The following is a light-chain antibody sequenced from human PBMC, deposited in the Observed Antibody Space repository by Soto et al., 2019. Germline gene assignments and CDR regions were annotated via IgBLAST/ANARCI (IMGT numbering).Light chain of an antibody. CDR3: QQYGSSLLT. CDR2: GSS. Sequence: EIVLTQSPGTLSLSPGERATLSCRASQTFGGIYVAWYQQKLGQAPRLLIYGSSIRATDIPDRFSGSGSGTDFTLTISRLEPEDFAMYYCQQYGSSLLTFGGGTRVEIK. V-gene: IGKV3-20*01. J-gene: IGKJ4*01. CDR1: QTFGGIY.